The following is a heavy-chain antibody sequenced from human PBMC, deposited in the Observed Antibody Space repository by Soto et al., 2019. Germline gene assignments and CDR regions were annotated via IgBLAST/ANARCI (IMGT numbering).Heavy chain of an antibody. CDR2: IYHSGST. D-gene: IGHD1-26*01. CDR1: GGSISSSNW. J-gene: IGHJ6*02. Sequence: QVQLQESGPGLVKPSGTLSLTCAVSGGSISSSNWWSWVRQPPGKGLEWIGEIYHSGSTNYNPSLKSRVTISVDKSKNQVSLKLGAVTAADTAVYYCARVSGSYYYGMDVWGPGTTVTVSS. CDR3: ARVSGSYYYGMDV. V-gene: IGHV4-4*02.